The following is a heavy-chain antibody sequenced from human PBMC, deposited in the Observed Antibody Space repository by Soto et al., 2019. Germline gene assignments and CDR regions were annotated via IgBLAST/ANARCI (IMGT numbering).Heavy chain of an antibody. CDR3: AKKGRITIFGVVTYYFDY. J-gene: IGHJ4*02. CDR2: ISGSGGST. Sequence: GGSLRLSCAASGFTFSSYAMSWVRQAPGKGLEWVSAISGSGGSTYYADSVKGRFTISRDNSKNTLYLQMNSLRAEDTAVYYCAKKGRITIFGVVTYYFDYWGQGTLVTVSS. CDR1: GFTFSSYA. V-gene: IGHV3-23*01. D-gene: IGHD3-3*01.